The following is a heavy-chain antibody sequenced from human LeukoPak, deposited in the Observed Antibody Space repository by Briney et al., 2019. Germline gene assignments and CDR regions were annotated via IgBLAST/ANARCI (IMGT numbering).Heavy chain of an antibody. Sequence: SETLSLTCAVSGYSISSGYYWGWIRQPPGKGLEWIGEINHSGSTNYNPSLKSRVTISVDTSKNQFSLKLSSVTAADTAVYYCARKFAVVIAPPYYMDVWGKGTTVTVSS. CDR1: GYSISSGYY. V-gene: IGHV4-38-2*01. J-gene: IGHJ6*03. CDR2: INHSGST. CDR3: ARKFAVVIAPPYYMDV. D-gene: IGHD2-21*01.